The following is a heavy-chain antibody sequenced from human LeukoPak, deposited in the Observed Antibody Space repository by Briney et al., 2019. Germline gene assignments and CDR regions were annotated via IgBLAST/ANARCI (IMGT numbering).Heavy chain of an antibody. CDR1: GFTFSSYW. V-gene: IGHV3-74*01. Sequence: RAGGSLRLSCAASGFTFSSYWMPCVRKVPGKGLVWVSRINSDGRSTSYADSVKGRFTISRDNAKNTLYVQMNSLRAEDTAVYYCSTGSGHAFDIWGRGAMVTVSS. D-gene: IGHD3-10*01. J-gene: IGHJ3*02. CDR3: STGSGHAFDI. CDR2: INSDGRST.